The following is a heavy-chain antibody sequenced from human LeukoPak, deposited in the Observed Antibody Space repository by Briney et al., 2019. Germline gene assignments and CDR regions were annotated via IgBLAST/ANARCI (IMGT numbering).Heavy chain of an antibody. CDR1: GFTFSDYY. CDR3: ARAGYYGSDPDY. V-gene: IGHV3-11*06. J-gene: IGHJ4*02. Sequence: PGGSLRLSCAASGFTFSDYYMSWIRQAPGKGLEGVSYISSSSSYTNYADSVKGRFTISRDNAKNSLYLQMNSLRAEDTAVYHCARAGYYGSDPDYWGQGTLVTVSS. D-gene: IGHD3-10*01. CDR2: ISSSSSYT.